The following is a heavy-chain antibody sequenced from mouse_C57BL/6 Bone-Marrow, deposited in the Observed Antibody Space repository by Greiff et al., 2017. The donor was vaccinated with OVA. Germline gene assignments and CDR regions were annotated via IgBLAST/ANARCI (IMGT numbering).Heavy chain of an antibody. CDR1: GYTFTSYW. CDR3: VSSYDFDY. J-gene: IGHJ2*01. Sequence: QVQLQQPGAELVKPGASVKLSCKASGYTFTSYWMQWVKQRPGQGLEWIGEIDPSDSYTNYNQKFKGKATLTVDTSSSTAYMQLSSLTSEDSAVYYCVSSYDFDYWGQGTTLTVPS. D-gene: IGHD1-1*01. V-gene: IGHV1-50*01. CDR2: IDPSDSYT.